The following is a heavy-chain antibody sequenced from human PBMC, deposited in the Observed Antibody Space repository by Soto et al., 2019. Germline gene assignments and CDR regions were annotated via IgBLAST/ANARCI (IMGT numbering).Heavy chain of an antibody. V-gene: IGHV4-34*01. CDR1: GGSFSGYY. Sequence: QVQLQQWGAGLLKPSETLSLTCAVYGGSFSGYYWSWIRQPPGKGLEWIGEINHSGSTNFNPSLKSRVTLSVDTSKNQFSLKLSSVTAADTAVYYCASGTHIVVVPAAMTRAYYYYGMDVWGQGTTVTVSS. D-gene: IGHD2-2*01. J-gene: IGHJ6*02. CDR3: ASGTHIVVVPAAMTRAYYYYGMDV. CDR2: INHSGST.